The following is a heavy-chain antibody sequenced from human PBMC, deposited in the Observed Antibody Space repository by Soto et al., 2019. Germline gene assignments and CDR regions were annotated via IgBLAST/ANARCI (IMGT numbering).Heavy chain of an antibody. CDR3: ARGGYYYSSGYYSR. CDR1: GFTFSSYG. CDR2: KGYDGSNK. D-gene: IGHD3-22*01. V-gene: IGHV3-33*01. J-gene: IGHJ4*02. Sequence: QVQLVESGGGVVQPGRSLRLSCAAPGFTFSSYGMHWLRQAPGKGLAWVAVKGYDGSNKYYEDSVKGRFTISRDNSKNTLYLQMNSLRAEDTAVYYCARGGYYYSSGYYSRWGQGTLVTVSS.